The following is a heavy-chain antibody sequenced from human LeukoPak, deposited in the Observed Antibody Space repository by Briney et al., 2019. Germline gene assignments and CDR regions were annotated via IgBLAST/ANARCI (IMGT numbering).Heavy chain of an antibody. CDR1: GFTFSSYG. CDR2: IWYDGGNK. CDR3: AKDRASYCTNGVCYMNY. Sequence: GGSLRLSCAASGFTFSSYGMHWVRQAPGKGLEWVAVIWYDGGNKYYADSVKGRFTISRDNSKNTLYLQMNSLRAEDTAVYYCAKDRASYCTNGVCYMNYWGQGTLVTVSS. D-gene: IGHD2-8*01. J-gene: IGHJ4*02. V-gene: IGHV3-33*06.